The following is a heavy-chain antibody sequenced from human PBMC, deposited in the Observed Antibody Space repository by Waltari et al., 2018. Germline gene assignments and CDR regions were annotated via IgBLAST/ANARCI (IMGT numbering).Heavy chain of an antibody. CDR1: GFTLSTYW. Sequence: EVQLVESGGGIVQPGGSLRLSCGASGFTLSTYWMHWVRQAPGKGLVWVSRINSDGQSVSYADSVKGRFTISKDNAKNILYLQMNSLRVEDSATYYCARGDYYYYFYMDVWGQGP. J-gene: IGHJ6*03. CDR3: ARGDYYYYFYMDV. V-gene: IGHV3-74*01. CDR2: INSDGQSV.